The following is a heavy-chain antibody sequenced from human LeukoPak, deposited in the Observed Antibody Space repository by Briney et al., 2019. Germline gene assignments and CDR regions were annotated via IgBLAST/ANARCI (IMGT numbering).Heavy chain of an antibody. D-gene: IGHD3-22*01. CDR2: INPNSGGT. CDR3: ARSDSSGFKNDY. CDR1: GYTFTGYY. Sequence: GASVKVSCKVSGYTFTGYYMHWVRQAPGQGLEWMGWINPNSGGTNYAQKFQGRVTMTRDTSISTAYMELSRLRSDDTAVYYCARSDSSGFKNDYWGQGTLVTVSS. J-gene: IGHJ4*02. V-gene: IGHV1-2*02.